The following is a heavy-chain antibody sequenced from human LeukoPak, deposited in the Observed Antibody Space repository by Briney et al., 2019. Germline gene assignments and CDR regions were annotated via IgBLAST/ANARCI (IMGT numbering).Heavy chain of an antibody. J-gene: IGHJ4*02. CDR3: AKDRKIRGVTAFDY. CDR1: GLTFSSYA. D-gene: IGHD3-10*01. CDR2: IGGSDGST. Sequence: GGSLRPSCAASGLTFSSYAMSWVRQAPGKGLEWVSGIGGSDGSTFYADSVKGRFTISRDNSKNTLFLQMNSLRAEDTAVYYCAKDRKIRGVTAFDYWGQGTLVTVSS. V-gene: IGHV3-23*01.